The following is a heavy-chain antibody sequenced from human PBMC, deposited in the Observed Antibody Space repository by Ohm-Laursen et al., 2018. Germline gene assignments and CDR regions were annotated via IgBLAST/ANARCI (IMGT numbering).Heavy chain of an antibody. J-gene: IGHJ6*02. Sequence: SLRLSCAASGFSLSSYSMNWVRQAPGKGLQWVSYIDTSSRGIYSADSVKGRFTISRDNAKNSLYLQMNSLRAEDTAVYYCALFPPARDGMDVWGQGTTVTVSS. CDR1: GFSLSSYS. CDR2: IDTSSRGI. V-gene: IGHV3-48*01. CDR3: ALFPPARDGMDV.